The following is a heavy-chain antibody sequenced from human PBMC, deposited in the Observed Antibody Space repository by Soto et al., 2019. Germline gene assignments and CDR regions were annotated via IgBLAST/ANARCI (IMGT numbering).Heavy chain of an antibody. Sequence: QVQLVQPGAEVKKPGSSVKVSCKASGGTFTSYAISWVRRAPGQGLEWVGGIIPIFGTADYAQKFQGRVTITADESTSTAYMELSSLRSEDTAVYYCATMKGGYQSYYYGMDVWGQGTTVTVSS. V-gene: IGHV1-69*12. CDR1: GGTFTSYA. J-gene: IGHJ6*02. CDR2: IIPIFGTA. CDR3: ATMKGGYQSYYYGMDV. D-gene: IGHD3-16*02.